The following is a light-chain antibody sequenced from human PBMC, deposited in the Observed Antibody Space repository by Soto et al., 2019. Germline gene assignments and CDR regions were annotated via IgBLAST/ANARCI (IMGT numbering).Light chain of an antibody. J-gene: IGLJ2*01. Sequence: QSVLTQPPSVSGAPGQRVTISCTGSSSNIGAGYDVDWYQQLPGTAPKLLIYGNSNRPSGVPDRFSGSKSGTSASLAITGLQAEDEADYYCQSYDSSLSGLHVVFGGGTKLTVL. V-gene: IGLV1-40*01. CDR3: QSYDSSLSGLHVV. CDR1: SSNIGAGYD. CDR2: GNS.